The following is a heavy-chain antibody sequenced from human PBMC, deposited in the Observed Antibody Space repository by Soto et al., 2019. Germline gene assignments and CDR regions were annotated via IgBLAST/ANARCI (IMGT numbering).Heavy chain of an antibody. V-gene: IGHV1-2*02. D-gene: IGHD3-10*01. Sequence: ASVKVSCKASGYTFTGYYMHWVRQAPGQGLEWMGWINPNSGGTKYAQKFQGRVTMTRDTSISTAYMEVSRLISDDTAVYFCARETRVDYGSGGPRRYNWFDPWGQGTLVTVS. J-gene: IGHJ5*02. CDR1: GYTFTGYY. CDR3: ARETRVDYGSGGPRRYNWFDP. CDR2: INPNSGGT.